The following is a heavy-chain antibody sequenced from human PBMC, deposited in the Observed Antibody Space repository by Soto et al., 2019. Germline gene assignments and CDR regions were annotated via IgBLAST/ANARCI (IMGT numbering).Heavy chain of an antibody. CDR2: ISAYNGNT. D-gene: IGHD4-17*01. J-gene: IGHJ4*02. CDR3: AREQGYGDPDY. CDR1: GYTFTSYG. V-gene: IGHV1-18*01. Sequence: QVQLVQSGAEVKKPGASVKVSCKASGYTFTSYGISWVRQAPGQGLEWMGWISAYNGNTNYAQKLQARXTXTXXTATSTAYMGLRSLRSDDTAVYYCAREQGYGDPDYWGQGTLVTVSS.